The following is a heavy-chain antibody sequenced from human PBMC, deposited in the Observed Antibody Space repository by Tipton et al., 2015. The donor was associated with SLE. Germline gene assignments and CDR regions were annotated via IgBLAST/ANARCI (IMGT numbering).Heavy chain of an antibody. V-gene: IGHV4-61*01. CDR3: ARALSTMRFHGLDP. Sequence: TLSLTCAVSGYSISSGYYWSWIRQPPGKGLEWIGYIYYSGSTNYNPSLKSRVTISVDTSKNQFSLKLSSVTAADTAVYYCARALSTMRFHGLDPWGQGTLVTVSS. CDR2: IYYSGST. CDR1: GYSISSGYY. D-gene: IGHD3-22*01. J-gene: IGHJ5*02.